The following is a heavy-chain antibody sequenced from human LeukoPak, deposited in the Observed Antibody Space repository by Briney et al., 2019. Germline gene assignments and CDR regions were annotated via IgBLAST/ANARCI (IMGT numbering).Heavy chain of an antibody. CDR2: ISSSSYI. CDR3: ARDSGSWYSPAPF. CDR1: GFTFSSYS. J-gene: IGHJ4*02. V-gene: IGHV3-21*01. Sequence: GGSLRLSCAASGFTFSSYSINWVRQAPGKGLEWVSSISSSSYIYYADSVKGRFTISRDNAKNSLYLQMNSLRAEDTAVYYCARDSGSWYSPAPFWGQGTLVTVSS. D-gene: IGHD6-13*01.